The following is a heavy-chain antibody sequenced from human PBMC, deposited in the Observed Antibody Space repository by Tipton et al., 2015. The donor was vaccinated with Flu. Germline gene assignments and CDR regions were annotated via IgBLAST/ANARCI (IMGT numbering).Heavy chain of an antibody. Sequence: LRLSCIVSGDSISSGAYYWSWIRQHPGKGLEWIGYIYYSATSYYNPSLQSRVTISVDTSKNQFSLKLSSVTAADTAVYYCARDREGHSFGLWGQGTLVTVSS. CDR3: ARDREGHSFGL. CDR2: IYYSATS. CDR1: GDSISSGAYY. D-gene: IGHD5-18*01. J-gene: IGHJ4*02. V-gene: IGHV4-31*03.